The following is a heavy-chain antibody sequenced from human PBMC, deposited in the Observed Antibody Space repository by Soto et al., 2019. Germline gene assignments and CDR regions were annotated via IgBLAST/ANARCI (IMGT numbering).Heavy chain of an antibody. Sequence: EVQLVESGGGLVQPGGSLRLSCAASGFTFSDHYMDWVRQAPGKGLEWVGRIRNKVNGYTTEYAASVKGRFTISRDDSKNSLYLQMNSLKTEDTDVYYCASENGYIYGQLYCHYGMDVWGQGTTVTVSS. J-gene: IGHJ6*02. D-gene: IGHD5-18*01. CDR1: GFTFSDHY. V-gene: IGHV3-72*01. CDR3: ASENGYIYGQLYCHYGMDV. CDR2: IRNKVNGYTT.